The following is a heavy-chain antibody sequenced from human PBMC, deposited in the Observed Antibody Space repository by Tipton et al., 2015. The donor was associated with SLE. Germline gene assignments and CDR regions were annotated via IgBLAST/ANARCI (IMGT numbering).Heavy chain of an antibody. CDR2: IIPIFGTA. CDR3: ARGSGYYDSSGHYYFDY. V-gene: IGHV1-69*05. J-gene: IGHJ4*02. D-gene: IGHD3-22*01. CDR1: GYTFTSYG. Sequence: QLVQSGAEVKKPGASVKVSCKASGYTFTSYGISWVRQAPGQGLEWMGWIIPIFGTANYAQKFQGRVTITTDESTSTAYMELSSLRSEDTAVYYCARGSGYYDSSGHYYFDYWGQGTLVTVSS.